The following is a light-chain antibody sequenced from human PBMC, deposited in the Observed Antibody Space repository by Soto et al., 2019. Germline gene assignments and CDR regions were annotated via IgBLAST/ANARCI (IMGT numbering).Light chain of an antibody. CDR1: SSDVGGYNY. J-gene: IGLJ1*01. V-gene: IGLV2-14*01. CDR2: EVR. Sequence: QSALAQPASVSGSPGQSITISCTGTSSDVGGYNYVSWYQQHPGKAPKLIIYEVRNRPSGVSNRFSGSKSGNRASLTISGLQAEDEADYYCSSYTSSSTLCVFGTGTRSPS. CDR3: SSYTSSSTLCV.